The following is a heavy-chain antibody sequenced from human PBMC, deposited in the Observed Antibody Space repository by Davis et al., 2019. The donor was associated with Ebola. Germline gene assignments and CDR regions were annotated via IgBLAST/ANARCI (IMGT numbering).Heavy chain of an antibody. D-gene: IGHD7-27*01. CDR2: IYPRDSDT. CDR1: GYNFPGYW. J-gene: IGHJ3*02. V-gene: IGHV5-51*01. Sequence: GESLKISCKGSGYNFPGYWIGWVRQMPGKGLEWMGIIYPRDSDTRYSPSFRGQVTISADKSTKTAFLQWSSLKASDTGIYYCASLRRTITGMDDSFDIWGQGTMVTVSS. CDR3: ASLRRTITGMDDSFDI.